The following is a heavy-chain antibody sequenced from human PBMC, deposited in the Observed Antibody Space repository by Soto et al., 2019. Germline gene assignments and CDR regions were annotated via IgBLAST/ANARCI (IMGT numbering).Heavy chain of an antibody. D-gene: IGHD6-19*01. CDR1: GFTFSTNW. CDR3: ARPLGWRDAFDI. Sequence: EVQLVESGGGLVQPGGSLRLSCAASGFTFSTNWMSWDRQAPGKGLEWVANIKHDGSDEYYVDPVKGRFTISRDNAKNSLYLQMSSLRAEDTAVYYCARPLGWRDAFDIWGQGTVVTVSS. J-gene: IGHJ3*02. CDR2: IKHDGSDE. V-gene: IGHV3-7*01.